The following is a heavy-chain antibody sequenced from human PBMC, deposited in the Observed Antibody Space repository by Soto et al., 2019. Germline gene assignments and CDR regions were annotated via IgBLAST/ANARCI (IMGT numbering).Heavy chain of an antibody. CDR2: ISYIGST. CDR1: GGSISSGSYF. D-gene: IGHD5-18*01. J-gene: IGHJ5*02. V-gene: IGHV4-30-4*01. Sequence: SETLSLTCTVSGGSISSGSYFWNWIRQSPGKGLEWLGYISYIGSTYYNPSLKSRLPIPRGTSRNQFSLKMNSVIDADTAIYFCARGIHGSSKYSNWFDPWGKGTPVTVSS. CDR3: ARGIHGSSKYSNWFDP.